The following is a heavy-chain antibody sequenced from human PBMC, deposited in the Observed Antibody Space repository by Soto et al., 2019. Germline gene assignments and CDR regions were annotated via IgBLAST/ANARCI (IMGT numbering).Heavy chain of an antibody. CDR1: MFPASSNY. V-gene: IGHV3-53*01. CDR2: IYSGGST. CDR3: ATHYYDSSGYYYFDY. D-gene: IGHD3-22*01. J-gene: IGHJ4*02. Sequence: AGSLGPSCSASMFPASSNYMSWVRQAPGKGLEWVSVIYSGGSTYYADSVKGRLTSSRDNSKNTLYLQMNSLRAEDTAVYYCATHYYDSSGYYYFDYWGQGSLVTVS.